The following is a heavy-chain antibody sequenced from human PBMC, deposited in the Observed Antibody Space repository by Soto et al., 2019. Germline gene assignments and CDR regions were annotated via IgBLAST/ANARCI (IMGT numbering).Heavy chain of an antibody. J-gene: IGHJ4*02. V-gene: IGHV1-3*01. D-gene: IGHD2-21*02. CDR1: GYTFSSYA. CDR3: ARSIVVVTALDY. Sequence: ASVKVSCKASGYTFSSYALHWVRQAPGQRLEWMGWINAGNGNTKYSQKFQGRVTITRDTSASTAYMELSSLRSEDTAVYYCARSIVVVTALDYWGQGTLVTVSS. CDR2: INAGNGNT.